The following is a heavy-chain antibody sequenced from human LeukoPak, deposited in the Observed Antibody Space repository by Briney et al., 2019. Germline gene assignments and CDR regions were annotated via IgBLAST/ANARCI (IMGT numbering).Heavy chain of an antibody. CDR3: ARDVPKRAPYGVDV. J-gene: IGHJ6*02. CDR2: INYRGSP. V-gene: IGHV4-31*03. CDR1: GGSITSGGYY. D-gene: IGHD2-2*01. Sequence: SETLSLTCSVSGGSITSGGYYWSWIRQHPGKGLEWIGYINYRGSPDYNPSLKSRLSISLDTSRNRFSLKLTSVTAADTAVYYCARDVPKRAPYGVDVWGQGTTVTVS.